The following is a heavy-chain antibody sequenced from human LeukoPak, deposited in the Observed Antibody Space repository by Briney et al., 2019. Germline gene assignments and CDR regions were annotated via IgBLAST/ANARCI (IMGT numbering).Heavy chain of an antibody. CDR1: GFSFSTYA. J-gene: IGHJ4*02. CDR3: AKSLYGGCDY. Sequence: GGSLRLSCAASGFSFSTYAMRWVRQAPGKGLEWVSGVNGNGGSTSYADSVKGRFTIFRDNSKNTVYLQMNSLRVEDTAVYYCAKSLYGGCDYWGQGTVVTVSS. D-gene: IGHD3-16*02. V-gene: IGHV3-23*01. CDR2: VNGNGGST.